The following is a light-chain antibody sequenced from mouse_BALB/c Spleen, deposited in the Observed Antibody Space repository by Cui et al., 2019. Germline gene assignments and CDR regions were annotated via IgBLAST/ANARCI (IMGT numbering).Light chain of an antibody. CDR3: HQWSSYPYT. V-gene: IGKV4-79*01. J-gene: IGKJ2*01. CDR2: STS. CDR1: SSVSSSY. Sequence: QIVLTQSPAIMSASPGAKVTLTCSASSSVSSSYLYWYQQKPGSSPKLWIYSTSNLASGVPARFSGSGSGTSYSLTISSMEAEDAASYFCHQWSSYPYTFGGGTKLEIK.